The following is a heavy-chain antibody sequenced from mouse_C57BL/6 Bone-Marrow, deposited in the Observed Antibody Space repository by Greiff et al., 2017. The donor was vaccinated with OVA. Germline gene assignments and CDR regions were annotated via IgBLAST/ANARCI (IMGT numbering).Heavy chain of an antibody. Sequence: EVMLVESGGGLVKPGGSLKLSCAASGFTFSSYAMSWVRQTPEKRLEWVATISDGGSYTYYPDNVKGRFTISRDNAKNNLYLQMSHLKSEDTAMYYCARERVYSNYGYFDVWGTGTTVTVSS. CDR3: ARERVYSNYGYFDV. D-gene: IGHD2-5*01. J-gene: IGHJ1*03. V-gene: IGHV5-4*03. CDR2: ISDGGSYT. CDR1: GFTFSSYA.